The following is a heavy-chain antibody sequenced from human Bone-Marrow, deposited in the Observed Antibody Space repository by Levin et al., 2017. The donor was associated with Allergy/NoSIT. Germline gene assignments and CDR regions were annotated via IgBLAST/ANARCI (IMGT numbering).Heavy chain of an antibody. J-gene: IGHJ4*02. CDR3: ATDYYDFWSGSILYYFDY. D-gene: IGHD3-3*01. CDR1: GGSISSSSYY. CDR2: IYYSGST. V-gene: IGHV4-39*07. Sequence: PSETLSLTCTVSGGSISSSSYYWGWIRQPPGTGLEWIGSIYYSGSTYYNPSLKSRVTISVDTSENQFSLKLSSVTAADTAVYYCATDYYDFWSGSILYYFDYWGQGTLVTVSS.